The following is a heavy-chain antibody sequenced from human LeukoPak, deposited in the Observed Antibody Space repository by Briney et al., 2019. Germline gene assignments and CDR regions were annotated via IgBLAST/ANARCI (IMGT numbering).Heavy chain of an antibody. V-gene: IGHV1-8*01. CDR2: MNPNSGNA. CDR1: GYTFTSHD. D-gene: IGHD6-25*01. CDR3: ARDNSARGANWFDP. Sequence: ASVTVSCMASGYTFTSHDLNWVRQAAGQGLEWMGWMNPNSGNASYAQKCQGRVTMTSDTSINAAYMELYSLTSKDTAVYYCARDNSARGANWFDPWGQGTLVTVSS. J-gene: IGHJ5*02.